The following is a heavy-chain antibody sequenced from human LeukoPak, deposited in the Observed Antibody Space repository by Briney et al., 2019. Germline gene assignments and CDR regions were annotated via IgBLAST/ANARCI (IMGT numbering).Heavy chain of an antibody. CDR2: IYYSGST. CDR1: GGSFSGYY. J-gene: IGHJ4*02. Sequence: SETLSLTCTVYGGSFSGYYWSWIRQPPGKGLEWIGYIYYSGSTNYNPSLKSRVTISVDTSKNQFSLKLSSVTAADTAVYYCARRIMITFGGVIVPQGGYFDYWGQGTLVTVSS. CDR3: ARRIMITFGGVIVPQGGYFDY. V-gene: IGHV4-59*12. D-gene: IGHD3-16*02.